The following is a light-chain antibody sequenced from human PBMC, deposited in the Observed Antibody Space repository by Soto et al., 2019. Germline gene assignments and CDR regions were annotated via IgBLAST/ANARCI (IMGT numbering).Light chain of an antibody. Sequence: EIVLTQSPGTLSLSPGETATLSCRASQSINNYFLAWHQQRPGQAPRLLIFRASQRASGIPDRFRGSGSGTDFTLTITRLEHEDFAVYYCQQYTNAPRTFRQGTKVEIK. CDR1: QSINNYF. J-gene: IGKJ1*01. CDR2: RAS. V-gene: IGKV3-20*01. CDR3: QQYTNAPRT.